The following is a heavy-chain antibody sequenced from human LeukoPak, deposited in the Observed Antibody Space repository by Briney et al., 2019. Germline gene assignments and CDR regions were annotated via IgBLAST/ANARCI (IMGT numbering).Heavy chain of an antibody. V-gene: IGHV4-59*01. CDR1: GDSISNYY. Sequence: SETLSLICTVSGDSISNYYWSCIRQPPGKGLEWIGYIFYSGSTDYNPSLKSRVTISVDTSKNSVSLKLNSVTAADTAVCYCATARRDGYNLDWYFDLWGRGTLVTVSS. CDR3: ATARRDGYNLDWYFDL. CDR2: IFYSGST. J-gene: IGHJ2*01. D-gene: IGHD5-24*01.